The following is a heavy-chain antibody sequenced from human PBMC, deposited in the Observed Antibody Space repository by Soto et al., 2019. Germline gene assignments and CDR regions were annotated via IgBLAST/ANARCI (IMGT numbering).Heavy chain of an antibody. Sequence: PGGSLRLSCAASGFTFSSYAMHWVRQAPGKGLEYVSGISSNGGSTYYANSVKGRFTISRDNSKNTLYLQVGSLRAEDMAVYYCAKSVYNWNDGFFDYWGQGTLVTVSS. D-gene: IGHD1-1*01. CDR2: ISSNGGST. CDR1: GFTFSSYA. CDR3: AKSVYNWNDGFFDY. V-gene: IGHV3-64*01. J-gene: IGHJ4*02.